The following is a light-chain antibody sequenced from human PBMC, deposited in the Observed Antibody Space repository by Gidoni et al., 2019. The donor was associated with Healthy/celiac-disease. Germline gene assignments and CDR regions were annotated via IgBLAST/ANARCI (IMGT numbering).Light chain of an antibody. Sequence: DIQMTQSPSSLSASVGDRVTITCRASQSISSYLNWYQQKPGKAPKLLIYAASSLQSGVPSRFSGSGSGTDLTLTISSLQPEDFATYYCQQSYSTGYTFXXXTKLEIK. J-gene: IGKJ2*01. CDR2: AAS. CDR1: QSISSY. CDR3: QQSYSTGYT. V-gene: IGKV1-39*01.